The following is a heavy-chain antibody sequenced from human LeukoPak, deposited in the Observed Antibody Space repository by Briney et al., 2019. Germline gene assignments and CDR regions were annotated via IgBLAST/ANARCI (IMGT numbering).Heavy chain of an antibody. Sequence: GGSLRLSCAASGFRFSRNWMSWVRQAPGKGLEWVANIKHDGSEKYYVDSVKGRFTISRDNAKNSLYLQMNSLRAEDTAVHYCARDWGFDAFDIWGQGTMVTVSS. D-gene: IGHD7-27*01. V-gene: IGHV3-7*01. CDR3: ARDWGFDAFDI. CDR1: GFRFSRNW. CDR2: IKHDGSEK. J-gene: IGHJ3*02.